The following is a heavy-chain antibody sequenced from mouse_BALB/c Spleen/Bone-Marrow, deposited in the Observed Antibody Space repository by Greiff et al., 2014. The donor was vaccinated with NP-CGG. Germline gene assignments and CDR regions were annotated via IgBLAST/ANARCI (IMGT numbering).Heavy chain of an antibody. CDR1: GYAFTNYN. CDR3: ARSFAMDY. J-gene: IGHJ4*01. CDR2: FDPYNGGT. V-gene: IGHV1S135*01. Sequence: HLVESGPELVKPGASVKVSCKASGYAFTNYNMYWVKQSHGKSLEWIGYFDPYNGGTSYNQKFKGKATLTVDKSSSTAYMHLNSLTSEDSAVYYCARSFAMDYWGQGTSVTVSS.